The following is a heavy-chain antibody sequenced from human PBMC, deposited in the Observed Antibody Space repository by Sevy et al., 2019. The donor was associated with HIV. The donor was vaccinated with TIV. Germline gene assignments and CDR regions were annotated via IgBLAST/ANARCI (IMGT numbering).Heavy chain of an antibody. CDR3: ANDPTQGGAYYDFWSRYFDY. D-gene: IGHD3-3*01. Sequence: GGSLRLSCVVSGFTFSSSAMHWVRQAPGKGLEWVAVISYDGSNNYYTDSVKGRFTISRDDSKNTLYLRMNSLRTEDTAVYYCANDPTQGGAYYDFWSRYFDYWGQGTLVTVSS. CDR2: ISYDGSNN. V-gene: IGHV3-30-3*02. J-gene: IGHJ4*02. CDR1: GFTFSSSA.